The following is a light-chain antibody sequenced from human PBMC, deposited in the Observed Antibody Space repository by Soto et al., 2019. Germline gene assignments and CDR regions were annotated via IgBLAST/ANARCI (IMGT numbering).Light chain of an antibody. CDR1: SSDVGGYNY. J-gene: IGLJ2*01. CDR3: SSYASSSTVV. Sequence: QSALTQPASVSGSPRQLITISCTGTSSDVGGYNYVSWYQQHPGKAPKLMIYDVSNRPSGVSNRFSGSKSGNTASLTISGLQAEDEADYYCSSYASSSTVVFGGGTKVTVL. V-gene: IGLV2-14*01. CDR2: DVS.